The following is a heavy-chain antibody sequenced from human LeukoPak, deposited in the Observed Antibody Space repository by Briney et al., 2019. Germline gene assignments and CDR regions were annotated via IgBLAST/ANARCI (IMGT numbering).Heavy chain of an antibody. V-gene: IGHV3-23*01. J-gene: IGHJ4*02. CDR2: ISGSGGST. CDR3: AKDHRYYYDSSGYWGY. CDR1: GFTFSSYG. Sequence: GGSLRLSCAATGFTFSSYGMSWVRQAPGKGLEWVSAISGSGGSTYYADSVKGRFTISRDNSKNTLYLQMNSLRAEDTAVYYCAKDHRYYYDSSGYWGYWGQGTLVTVSS. D-gene: IGHD3-22*01.